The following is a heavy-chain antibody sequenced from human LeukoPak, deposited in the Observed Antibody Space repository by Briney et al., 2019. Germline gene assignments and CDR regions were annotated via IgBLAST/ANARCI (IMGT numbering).Heavy chain of an antibody. D-gene: IGHD3-10*01. V-gene: IGHV4-61*02. Sequence: PSETLSLTCTVSGGSISSGGHYWGWIRQPAGKGLEYLGRIYSTGSTNYNPSLRSRVTISVDTSKNHFSLKLSSVTAADTAVYYCARDQTYSGSGIYTYFDYWGQGILVTVSS. J-gene: IGHJ4*02. CDR1: GGSISSGGHY. CDR3: ARDQTYSGSGIYTYFDY. CDR2: IYSTGST.